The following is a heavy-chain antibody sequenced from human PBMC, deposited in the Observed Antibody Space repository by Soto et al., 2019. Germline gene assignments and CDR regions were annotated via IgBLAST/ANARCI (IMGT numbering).Heavy chain of an antibody. CDR3: AGYCSGTSCSNWFDP. CDR1: GGTFSSYA. V-gene: IGHV1-69*01. J-gene: IGHJ5*02. Sequence: QVQLVQSGAEVKKPGSSVKVSCKASGGTFSSYAISWVRQAPGQGLEWMGGIIPIFGTANYAQKFHGRVTITADESTSTAYMELSSLRSEDTAVYYCAGYCSGTSCSNWFDPWGQGTLVTVSS. D-gene: IGHD2-2*01. CDR2: IIPIFGTA.